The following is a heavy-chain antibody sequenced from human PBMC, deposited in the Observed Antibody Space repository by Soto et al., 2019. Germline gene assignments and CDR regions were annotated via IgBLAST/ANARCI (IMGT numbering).Heavy chain of an antibody. V-gene: IGHV4-59*01. CDR2: VYYSGAT. CDR1: GGTMSGFC. Sequence: QVQLQESGPGLVRPSETLSLTCDVSGGTMSGFCWCWIRQCPGKGLEWIGHVYYSGATDYNPALKSRVTISEDTSRRQFSLKLDSVSAVDKAAYDWPRGGTAARRPGYYFFYMEVCGNGTTVTVFS. J-gene: IGHJ6*03. D-gene: IGHD6-6*01. CDR3: PRGGTAARRPGYYFFYMEV.